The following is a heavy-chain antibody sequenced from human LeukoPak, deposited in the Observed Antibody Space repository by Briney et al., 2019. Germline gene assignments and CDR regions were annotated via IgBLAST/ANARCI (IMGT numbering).Heavy chain of an antibody. J-gene: IGHJ4*02. CDR1: GFTFSSYG. CDR2: ISYDGSNK. V-gene: IGHV3-30*03. D-gene: IGHD5-12*01. CDR3: ARGDEWATNGIDY. Sequence: GGSLRLSCAASGFTFSSYGMHWVRQAPGKGLEWVAVISYDGSNKYYADSVKGRFTISRDNAKNSLYLQMNSLRAEDTAVYYCARGDEWATNGIDYWGQGTLVTVSS.